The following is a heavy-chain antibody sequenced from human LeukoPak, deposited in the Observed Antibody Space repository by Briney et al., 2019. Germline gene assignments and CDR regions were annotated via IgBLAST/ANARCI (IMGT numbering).Heavy chain of an antibody. D-gene: IGHD3-10*01. CDR2: ISGSGGST. CDR3: AMRGAFDI. V-gene: IGHV3-23*01. Sequence: GGSLRLSCAASGFTFSNYAMSWVRQAPGKGLEWISLISGSGGSTYYADSVKGRFTISRDNSKNTLYLQMNGLRAEDTAVYYCAMRGAFDIWGQGTMVTVSS. J-gene: IGHJ3*02. CDR1: GFTFSNYA.